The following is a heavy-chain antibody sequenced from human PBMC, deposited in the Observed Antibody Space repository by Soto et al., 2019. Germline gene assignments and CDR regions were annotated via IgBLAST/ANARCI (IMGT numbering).Heavy chain of an antibody. J-gene: IGHJ4*02. D-gene: IGHD6-6*01. Sequence: QVQLVESGGGVVQPGRSLTLSCAASGFTFSNYGLHWVRQAPGKGLEWVAVMSNDGRKTYYADSVQGRFTISRDNSKNTLSLQMNSLRPEDTAVYYCAKGGASSYDYYFDYWGQGILVTVSS. CDR3: AKGGASSYDYYFDY. CDR1: GFTFSNYG. V-gene: IGHV3-30*18. CDR2: MSNDGRKT.